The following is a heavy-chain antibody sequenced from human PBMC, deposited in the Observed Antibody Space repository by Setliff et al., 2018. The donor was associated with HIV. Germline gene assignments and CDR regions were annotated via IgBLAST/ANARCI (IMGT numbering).Heavy chain of an antibody. J-gene: IGHJ6*03. D-gene: IGHD3-16*01. V-gene: IGHV4-39*01. CDR2: IYYSGST. Sequence: SETLSLTCTVSGGSIGSTSYYWGWIRQPPGKGLEWIGSIYYSGSTYFNPSLKSRVTMYVDTSKNQFSLNLNSVTAADTAVYYCARHRMGGGLYYYYMDVWGKGTTVTVSS. CDR3: ARHRMGGGLYYYYMDV. CDR1: GGSIGSTSYY.